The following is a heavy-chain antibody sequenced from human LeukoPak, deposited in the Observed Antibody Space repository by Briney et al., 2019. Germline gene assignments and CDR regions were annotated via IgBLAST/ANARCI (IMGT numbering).Heavy chain of an antibody. CDR2: IYYSGST. Sequence: SETLSLTCTVSGCSISSGDYYWSWIRQPPGKGLEWIGYIYYSGSTYYNPSLKSRATISVDTSKNQFSLKLSSVTAADTAVYYCARGLRFLEWLPYYFDYWGQGTLVTVSS. V-gene: IGHV4-30-4*08. J-gene: IGHJ4*02. D-gene: IGHD3-3*01. CDR1: GCSISSGDYY. CDR3: ARGLRFLEWLPYYFDY.